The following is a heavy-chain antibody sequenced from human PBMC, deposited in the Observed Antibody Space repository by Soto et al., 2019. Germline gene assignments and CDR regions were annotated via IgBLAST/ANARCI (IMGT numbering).Heavy chain of an antibody. V-gene: IGHV3-23*01. CDR3: AKDRLAGGFDY. D-gene: IGHD3-16*01. J-gene: IGHJ4*02. CDR2: VSATAGTT. CDR1: GFNFRNYA. Sequence: GGSLRLSCAASGFNFRNYAMSWVRQAPGKGLEWVSLVSATAGTTYYTDSVKGRFTISRDNSRNTVYLQMNSLRADDTAVYYCAKDRLAGGFDYWGQGTLVTVSS.